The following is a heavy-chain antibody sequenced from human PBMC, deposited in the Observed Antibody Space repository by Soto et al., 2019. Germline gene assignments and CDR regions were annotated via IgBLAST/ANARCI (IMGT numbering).Heavy chain of an antibody. V-gene: IGHV3-48*03. CDR2: ISSSGSTI. J-gene: IGHJ3*02. CDR3: AREGGGYYGGAFDI. Sequence: GGSLRLSCAASGFTFSSYEMNWVRQAPGKGLEWVSYISSSGSTIYYADSVKGRFTISRDNAKNSLYLQMNSLRAEDTAVYYCAREGGGYYGGAFDIWGQGTMVTVSS. D-gene: IGHD1-26*01. CDR1: GFTFSSYE.